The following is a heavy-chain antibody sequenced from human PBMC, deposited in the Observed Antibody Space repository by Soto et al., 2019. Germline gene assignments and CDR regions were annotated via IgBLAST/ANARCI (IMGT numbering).Heavy chain of an antibody. CDR1: GYSFTNDD. V-gene: IGHV1-8*01. Sequence: ASVKVSCKASGYSFTNDDVSWVRQATGQGLEWMGWMNPGSGDTGYAQKFQGRVTMTRDISIATAYMELSSLRSDDTAIYYCARMATFGSLNWFDPWGQGTLVTVSS. CDR2: MNPGSGDT. CDR3: ARMATFGSLNWFDP. D-gene: IGHD3-16*01. J-gene: IGHJ5*02.